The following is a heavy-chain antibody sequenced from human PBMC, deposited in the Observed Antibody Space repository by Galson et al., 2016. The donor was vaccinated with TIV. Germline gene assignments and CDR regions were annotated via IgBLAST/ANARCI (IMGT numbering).Heavy chain of an antibody. D-gene: IGHD5-18*01. Sequence: SLRLSCAASGFIFSSYGMHWVRQAPGKGLEWVAIISYDGSDKDYTDSVKGRFTISRDKSKNTLYLQMDSVRVEDTATHYCARIHRSYGMDVWGQGTTVTVSS. CDR3: ARIHRSYGMDV. V-gene: IGHV3-33*01. CDR2: ISYDGSDK. J-gene: IGHJ6*02. CDR1: GFIFSSYG.